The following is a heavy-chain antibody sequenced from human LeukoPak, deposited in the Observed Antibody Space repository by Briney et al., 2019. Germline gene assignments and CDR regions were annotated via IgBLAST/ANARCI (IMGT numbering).Heavy chain of an antibody. CDR3: AIQSAGYSSSWYPSYYYYGVDV. CDR1: GGSFSGYY. V-gene: IGHV4-34*01. Sequence: SETLSLTCAVYGGSFSGYYWSWIRQPPGKGLEWTGEINHSGSTNYNPSLKSRVTISVDTSKNQFSLKLSSVTAADTAVYYCAIQSAGYSSSWYPSYYYYGVDVWGQGTTVTVSS. J-gene: IGHJ6*02. CDR2: INHSGST. D-gene: IGHD6-13*01.